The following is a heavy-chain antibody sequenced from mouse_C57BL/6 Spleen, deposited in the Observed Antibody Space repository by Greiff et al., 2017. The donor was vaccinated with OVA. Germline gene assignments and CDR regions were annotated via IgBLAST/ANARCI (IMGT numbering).Heavy chain of an antibody. Sequence: QVQLQQSGAELVRPGASVKLSCKASGYTFTDYYINWVKQRPGQGLEWIARIYPGSGNTYYNEKFKGKATLTAEKSSSTAYMQLSSLTSEDSAVYFCARDYWDYWGQGTSVTVSS. CDR1: GYTFTDYY. D-gene: IGHD1-1*01. CDR2: IYPGSGNT. CDR3: ARDYWDY. V-gene: IGHV1-76*01. J-gene: IGHJ4*01.